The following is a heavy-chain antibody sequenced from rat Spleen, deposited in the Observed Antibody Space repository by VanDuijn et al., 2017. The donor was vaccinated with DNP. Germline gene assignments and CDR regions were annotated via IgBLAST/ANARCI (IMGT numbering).Heavy chain of an antibody. Sequence: EVQVVESGGGLVQPGRSLKLSCAASGITFSDYNMAWVRQAPKTGLEWVATIIYDGGSTYYGDSVKGRFTISRDNAKSTLYLQMDSLRSEDTATYYCATHSSYIYLNWFTYWGQGVMVTVSS. V-gene: IGHV5-7*01. CDR1: GITFSDYN. CDR3: ATHSSYIYLNWFTY. D-gene: IGHD1-2*01. J-gene: IGHJ2*01. CDR2: IIYDGGST.